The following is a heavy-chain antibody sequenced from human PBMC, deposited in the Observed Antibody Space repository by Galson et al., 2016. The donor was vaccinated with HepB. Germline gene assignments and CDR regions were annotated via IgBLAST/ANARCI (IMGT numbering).Heavy chain of an antibody. CDR3: ALPNWINTIAVGWFDS. Sequence: SLRLSCAASGFAFDRRALSWVRQAPGKRLEWVSVIRSAGDITYYADSVKGRFTLSRDNSKNTLYLQMDSLRAEDTAIYYCALPNWINTIAVGWFDSWGQGTLVTVSS. CDR2: IRSAGDIT. J-gene: IGHJ5*01. V-gene: IGHV3-23*01. D-gene: IGHD6-19*01. CDR1: GFAFDRRA.